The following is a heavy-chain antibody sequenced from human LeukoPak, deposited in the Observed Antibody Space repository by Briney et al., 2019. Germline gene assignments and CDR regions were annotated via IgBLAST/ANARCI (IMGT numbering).Heavy chain of an antibody. V-gene: IGHV3-7*03. CDR2: IKQDGSEK. Sequence: GGSLRLSCAASGFTFSSYWMSWVRQAPGKGLEWVANIKQDGSEKYYVDSVKGRFTISRDNSKNTLYLQMNSLRAEDTAVYYCATDTANYYDSRYPALPWGQGTLVTVSS. D-gene: IGHD3-22*01. CDR3: ATDTANYYDSRYPALP. CDR1: GFTFSSYW. J-gene: IGHJ5*02.